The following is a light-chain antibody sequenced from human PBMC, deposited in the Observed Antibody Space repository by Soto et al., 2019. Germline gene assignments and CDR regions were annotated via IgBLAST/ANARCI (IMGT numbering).Light chain of an antibody. V-gene: IGKV4-1*01. Sequence: DIVMAQSPDSLAVSLGERATINCKSSQNVLFRSRNENSLAWYQQRPGQPPKLLISWASTRESGVPDRFSGSGSGTDFTLTISSLQAEDVAVYYCQQYYSTPFTFGGGTKVEIK. CDR1: QNVLFRSRNENS. CDR3: QQYYSTPFT. J-gene: IGKJ4*01. CDR2: WAS.